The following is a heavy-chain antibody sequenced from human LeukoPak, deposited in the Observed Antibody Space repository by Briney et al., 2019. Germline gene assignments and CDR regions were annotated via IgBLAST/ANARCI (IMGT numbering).Heavy chain of an antibody. CDR3: SSAAYLFDI. V-gene: IGHV4-34*01. Sequence: SETLSLTCAVYGGSFSGYYWSWIRQPPGKGLEWIGEINHSGSTYFNPSLKSRATISVDTSKNQFSLRLSSVTAADTAVYYCSSAAYLFDIWGQGTMVTVSS. CDR1: GGSFSGYY. D-gene: IGHD2-2*01. CDR2: INHSGST. J-gene: IGHJ3*02.